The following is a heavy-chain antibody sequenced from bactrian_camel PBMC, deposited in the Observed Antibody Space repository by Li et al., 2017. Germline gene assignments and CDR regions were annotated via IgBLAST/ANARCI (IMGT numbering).Heavy chain of an antibody. CDR3: VRVYSASTTYSFGY. V-gene: IGHV3S25*01. CDR1: GFTLSSYS. J-gene: IGHJ6*01. Sequence: QLVESGGGLVQPGGSLRLSCGGSGFTLSSYSIYWVRQAPGKGLEWVSRVSGVGTTAYADSVKGRFTISKDNAKNTVYLQMNSLKPEDTAVYYCVRVYSASTTYSFGYWGQGTQVTVS. D-gene: IGHD4*01. CDR2: VSGVGTT.